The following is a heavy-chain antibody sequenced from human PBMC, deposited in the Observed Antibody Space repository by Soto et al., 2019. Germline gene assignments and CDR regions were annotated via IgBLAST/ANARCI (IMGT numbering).Heavy chain of an antibody. CDR3: ARHPSDFWFDP. V-gene: IGHV4-39*01. J-gene: IGHJ5*02. Sequence: QLQLQESGPGLVKPSETLSLTCSVSGGSISSSSYFWGWIRQPPGKGLEWIGSIYYSGSTYYNPSLMIRVTVSVDTSKNQFSLKLSSVTAADTAVYYCARHPSDFWFDPWGQGTLVTVSS. CDR1: GGSISSSSYF. CDR2: IYYSGST. D-gene: IGHD2-21*02.